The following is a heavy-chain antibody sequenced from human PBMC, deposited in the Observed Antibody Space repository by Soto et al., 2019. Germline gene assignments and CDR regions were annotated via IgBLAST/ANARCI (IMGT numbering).Heavy chain of an antibody. J-gene: IGHJ4*02. CDR1: GGSFSGYY. Sequence: QVQLQQWGAGLLKPSETLSLTCAVYGGSFSGYYWSWIRQPPGKGLEWIGENNHSGSTNYNPSLKSRVTISVDTSKNHFSLKLRSVTAADTAVYYCARRRYFGLALSGWGQGTLVTVSS. CDR3: ARRRYFGLALSG. V-gene: IGHV4-34*01. D-gene: IGHD3-9*01. CDR2: NNHSGST.